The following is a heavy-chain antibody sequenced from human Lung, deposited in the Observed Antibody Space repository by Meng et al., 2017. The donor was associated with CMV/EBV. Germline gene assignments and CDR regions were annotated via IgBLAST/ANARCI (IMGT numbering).Heavy chain of an antibody. D-gene: IGHD2-15*01. V-gene: IGHV3-23*03. CDR2: IYSGGSST. J-gene: IGHJ6*02. CDR1: GFTFSSYA. Sequence: GEXXKISCAASGFTFSSYAMSWVRQAPGKGLEWVSVIYSGGSSTYYADSVKGRFTISRDNSKNTLYLQMNSLRAEDTAVYYCAKDHRARYCSGGSCYYYYGMDVWXQGTTVTVSS. CDR3: AKDHRARYCSGGSCYYYYGMDV.